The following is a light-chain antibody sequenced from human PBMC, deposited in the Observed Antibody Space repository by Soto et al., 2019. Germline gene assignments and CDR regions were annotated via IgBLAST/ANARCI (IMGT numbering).Light chain of an antibody. CDR1: RTDVDGHDY. Sequence: QSALTQPASVSGSPGQSITISCTGARTDVDGHDYVSWYQQHPGQAPKLMIFDVHNRPSGVSSRFSGSKSGDTASPTISGLQAEDDGDYYCSSYTASAPFYVFGTGTKLTVL. CDR2: DVH. J-gene: IGLJ1*01. CDR3: SSYTASAPFYV. V-gene: IGLV2-14*03.